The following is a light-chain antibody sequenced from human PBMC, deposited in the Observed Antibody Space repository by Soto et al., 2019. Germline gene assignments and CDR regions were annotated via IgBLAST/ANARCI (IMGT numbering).Light chain of an antibody. V-gene: IGKV3-20*01. CDR1: QNVNNNY. CDR2: GAS. Sequence: EVVLTQSPGTLSLSPGERATLSCRASQNVNNNYLAWYQQKPGQAPRLLIYGASNRATGIPDRFSGSGSGTDFTLSSSRLEPEEFAVYYCQQYGSSWWTVGQVTKVEIK. J-gene: IGKJ1*01. CDR3: QQYGSSWWT.